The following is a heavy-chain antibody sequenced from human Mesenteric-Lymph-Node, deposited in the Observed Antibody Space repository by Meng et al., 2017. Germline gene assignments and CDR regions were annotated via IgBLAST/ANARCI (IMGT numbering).Heavy chain of an antibody. CDR1: GFTFSTYG. D-gene: IGHD6-13*01. J-gene: IGHJ4*02. V-gene: IGHV3-23*01. Sequence: GGSLRLSCAASGFTFSTYGMTWVRQTPGKGLDWVSRISGGGDSTYYADSVKGRFTISRDNSKNTLYLQMNSLRAEDTAVYYCAKVMGTAAAGTVPYWGQGTLVTVSS. CDR2: ISGGGDST. CDR3: AKVMGTAAAGTVPY.